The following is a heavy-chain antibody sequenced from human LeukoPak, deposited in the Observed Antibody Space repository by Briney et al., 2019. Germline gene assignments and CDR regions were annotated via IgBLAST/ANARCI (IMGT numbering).Heavy chain of an antibody. CDR2: ISWNSGSI. Sequence: GGSLRLSCAASGFTFDDYAMHWVRQAPGKGLEWVSGISWNSGSIGYADSVKGRFTISRDNAKNSLYLQMNSLRAEDTALYYCAKDRSSIARCGMDVWGQGTTVTVSS. CDR1: GFTFDDYA. J-gene: IGHJ6*02. CDR3: AKDRSSIARCGMDV. V-gene: IGHV3-9*01. D-gene: IGHD6-6*01.